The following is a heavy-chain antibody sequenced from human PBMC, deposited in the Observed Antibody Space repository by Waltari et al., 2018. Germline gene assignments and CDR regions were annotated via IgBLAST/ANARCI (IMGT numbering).Heavy chain of an antibody. J-gene: IGHJ5*02. D-gene: IGHD3-10*01. V-gene: IGHV3-11*01. CDR1: GVNFSDHD. CDR3: ARGASGADL. CDR2: MSGSETST. Sequence: QVQLVESGGGLVKHGGSLRLSCAGSGVNFSDHDMSWMRQAPGKGLEWVSYMSGSETSTNYADSVRGRFTISRDNAKESLYLQMNSLTVEDTGVYYCARGASGADLWGQGTLVIVSS.